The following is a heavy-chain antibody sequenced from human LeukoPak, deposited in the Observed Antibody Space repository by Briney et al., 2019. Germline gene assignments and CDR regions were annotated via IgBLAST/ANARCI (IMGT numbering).Heavy chain of an antibody. Sequence: ASVKVSCKASGYTFTSYGISWVRQAPGQGLEWMGWISAYNGNTNYAQKLQGRVTMTTDTSTSTAYMELRSLRSDDTAVYYCARDQSLLPYYYDSSGCAPFDYWGQGTLVTVSS. V-gene: IGHV1-18*01. D-gene: IGHD3-22*01. CDR3: ARDQSLLPYYYDSSGCAPFDY. J-gene: IGHJ4*02. CDR1: GYTFTSYG. CDR2: ISAYNGNT.